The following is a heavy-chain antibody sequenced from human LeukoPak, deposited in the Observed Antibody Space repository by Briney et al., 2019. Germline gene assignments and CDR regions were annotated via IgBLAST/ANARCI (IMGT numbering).Heavy chain of an antibody. Sequence: ASVKVSCKASGYTFTGYYMHWVRQAPGQGLEWMGWINPNSGGTNYAQKLQGRVTMTRDTSISTAYMELSRLRSDDTAVYYCAREAEPYSSSWYVSWFDPWGQGTLVTVSS. V-gene: IGHV1-2*02. D-gene: IGHD6-13*01. CDR1: GYTFTGYY. CDR2: INPNSGGT. CDR3: AREAEPYSSSWYVSWFDP. J-gene: IGHJ5*02.